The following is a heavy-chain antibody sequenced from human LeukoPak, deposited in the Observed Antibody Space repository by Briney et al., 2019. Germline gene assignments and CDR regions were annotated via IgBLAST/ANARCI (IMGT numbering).Heavy chain of an antibody. D-gene: IGHD6-19*01. Sequence: GGSLRLSCAASGFTFSSYGMHWVRQAPGKGLEWVAVISYDGSNKYYADSVKGRFTISRDNSKNTLYLQMNSLRAEDTAVYYCAKDTGSSGWYEEVDYWGLGTPVTVSS. CDR3: AKDTGSSGWYEEVDY. V-gene: IGHV3-30*18. CDR2: ISYDGSNK. J-gene: IGHJ4*02. CDR1: GFTFSSYG.